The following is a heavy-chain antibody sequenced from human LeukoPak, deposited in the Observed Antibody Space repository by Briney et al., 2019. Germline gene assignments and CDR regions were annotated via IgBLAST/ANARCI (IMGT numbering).Heavy chain of an antibody. CDR1: GFTFSSYG. D-gene: IGHD5-18*01. J-gene: IGHJ2*01. V-gene: IGHV3-30*02. Sequence: GGSLRLSCAASGFTFSSYGMHWVRQAPGKGLEWVAFIRYDGSNKYYADSVKGRFIISRDNSRNTLYLQMNSLRAEDTAVYYCAKDGSRTQLRVYWYFDLWGRGTLVTVSS. CDR2: IRYDGSNK. CDR3: AKDGSRTQLRVYWYFDL.